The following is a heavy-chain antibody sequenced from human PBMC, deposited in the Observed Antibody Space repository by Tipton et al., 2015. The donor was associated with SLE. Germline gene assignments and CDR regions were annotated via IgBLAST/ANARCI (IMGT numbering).Heavy chain of an antibody. CDR1: GGSIVGNY. J-gene: IGHJ4*02. D-gene: IGHD1-26*01. CDR3: TRDGGVGATVW. V-gene: IGHV4-4*07. Sequence: TLSLTCTVSGGSIVGNYWSWIRQPAGKGLEWIGCIYTNGSTNYNPSLKSRVTMSVDTSKNQFSLKLSSVTAADTAVYYCTRDGGVGATVWWGQGTLVTVSS. CDR2: IYTNGST.